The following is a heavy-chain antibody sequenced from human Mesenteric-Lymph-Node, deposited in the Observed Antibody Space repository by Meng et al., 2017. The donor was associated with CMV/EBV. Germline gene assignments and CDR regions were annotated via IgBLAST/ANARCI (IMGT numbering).Heavy chain of an antibody. CDR2: FDPEDGET. Sequence: TLTELSMHWVRQAPGKGLEWMGGFDPEDGETIYAQKFQGRVTMTEDTSTDTAYMELSSLRSEDTAVYYCARGFGVLTGYYGSHWFDSWGQGTLVTVSS. J-gene: IGHJ5*01. CDR1: TLTELS. CDR3: ARGFGVLTGYYGSHWFDS. D-gene: IGHD3-9*01. V-gene: IGHV1-24*01.